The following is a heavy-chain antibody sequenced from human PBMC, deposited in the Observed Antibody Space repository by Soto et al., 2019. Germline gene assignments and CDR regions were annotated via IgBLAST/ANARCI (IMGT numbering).Heavy chain of an antibody. CDR2: INPSGGST. D-gene: IGHD2-21*02. CDR3: ARTVAYCGGDCYSNYYGMDV. CDR1: GYTFTSYY. V-gene: IGHV1-46*01. Sequence: ASLKVSCKASGYTFTSYYMHWVRQAPGQGLEWMGIINPSGGSTSYAQKFQGRVTMTRDTSTSTVYMELSSLRSEDTAVYYCARTVAYCGGDCYSNYYGMDVWGQGTTVTVSS. J-gene: IGHJ6*02.